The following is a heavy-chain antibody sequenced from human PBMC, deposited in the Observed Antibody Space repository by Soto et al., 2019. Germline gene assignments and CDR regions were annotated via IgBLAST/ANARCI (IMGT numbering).Heavy chain of an antibody. J-gene: IGHJ6*02. Sequence: PGESLKISGKVSRYSFTSYWIIWVRQIPGKGLECMGRSDPSDSYTNYSPSFQGHVTISADKSISTSYLQWSSLKASDTAMYYCARRFMGIGDGYMGHYYYGMDVWGQGTTVTAAS. CDR1: RYSFTSYW. CDR2: SDPSDSYT. V-gene: IGHV5-10-1*01. CDR3: ARRFMGIGDGYMGHYYYGMDV. D-gene: IGHD5-12*01.